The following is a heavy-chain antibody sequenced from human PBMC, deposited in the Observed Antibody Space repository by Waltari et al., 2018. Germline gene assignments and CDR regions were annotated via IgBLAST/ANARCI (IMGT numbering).Heavy chain of an antibody. CDR1: GFNFRRFA. CDR2: MSFDGNDI. J-gene: IGHJ1*01. D-gene: IGHD3-22*01. V-gene: IGHV3-30*10. CDR3: ARDSKKEGPITSIVVANPYFQY. Sequence: QVHLVQSGGGVAQPGRSLSLSCAASGFNFRRFAIHWVRPAPGKGPEWVAIMSFDGNDIEYRDSVKGRFTISRDNSKSTLYLQMNNLKVEDTAVYYCARDSKKEGPITSIVVANPYFQYWGQGTPVTVSS.